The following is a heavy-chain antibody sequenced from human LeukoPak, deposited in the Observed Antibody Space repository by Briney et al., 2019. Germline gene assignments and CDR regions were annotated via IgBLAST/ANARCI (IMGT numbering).Heavy chain of an antibody. V-gene: IGHV4-34*01. CDR2: INHSVST. CDR3: ARLGQRAGNY. Sequence: SETLSLTCAVYGGSFSGYSWSWIRQPPGKGLEWTGEINHSVSTNYNPSLKSRVTISVDTSKNQFSLKLSPVTAADTAVYYCARLGQRAGNYWGQGTLVTVSS. D-gene: IGHD1-1*01. J-gene: IGHJ4*02. CDR1: GGSFSGYS.